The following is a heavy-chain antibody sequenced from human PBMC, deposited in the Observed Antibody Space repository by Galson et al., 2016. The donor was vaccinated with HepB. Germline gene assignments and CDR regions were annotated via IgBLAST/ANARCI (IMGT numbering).Heavy chain of an antibody. CDR3: VKDPFFYYGMDV. D-gene: IGHD3-3*02. Sequence: SLRLSCAASGLTFSSHAMSWVRQAPGQGLEWVSSISISGDTTHYADSVQGRFTISRDNSKNTLYLQMSSLRVEDTAVYYCVKDPFFYYGMDVWGQGTTVTVSS. CDR2: ISISGDTT. CDR1: GLTFSSHA. J-gene: IGHJ6*02. V-gene: IGHV3-23*01.